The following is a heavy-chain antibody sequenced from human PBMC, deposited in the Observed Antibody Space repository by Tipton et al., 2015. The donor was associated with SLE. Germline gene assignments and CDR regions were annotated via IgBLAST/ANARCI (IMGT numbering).Heavy chain of an antibody. CDR1: GYSISSSYF. D-gene: IGHD6-13*01. V-gene: IGHV4-38-2*02. J-gene: IGHJ6*02. CDR2: IFHSGST. CDR3: ARDQSSSWFWGRFSV. Sequence: TLSLTCAVSGYSISSSYFWGWIRQPPGKGLEWIGNIFHSGSTYYNPSLKSRVTISIDTSKNQFSLRLSSVTAADTAVYYCARDQSSSWFWGRFSVWGQGTTVTVSS.